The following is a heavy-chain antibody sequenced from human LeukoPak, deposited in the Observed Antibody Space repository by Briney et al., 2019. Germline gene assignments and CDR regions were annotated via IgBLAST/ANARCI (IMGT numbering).Heavy chain of an antibody. Sequence: PGGSLRLSCAASGFKFDDYGMSWVRQAPGKALEWVCDINWNGAWTGYADSVKGRFTISRDNAKNSLYLQMNSLRAEDTALYYCAGYYYDSSRGFDLWGQGTLVTVSA. V-gene: IGHV3-20*04. CDR2: INWNGAWT. J-gene: IGHJ5*02. CDR1: GFKFDDYG. CDR3: AGYYYDSSRGFDL. D-gene: IGHD3-22*01.